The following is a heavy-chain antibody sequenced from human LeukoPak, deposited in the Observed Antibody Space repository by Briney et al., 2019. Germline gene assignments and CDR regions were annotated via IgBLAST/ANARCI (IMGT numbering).Heavy chain of an antibody. V-gene: IGHV1-18*01. CDR1: GYTFTTYG. D-gene: IGHD3-9*01. J-gene: IGHJ4*02. Sequence: ASVTVSFKASGYTFTTYGLSWVRQAPGQGLEWLGWISTYDDNIKYAQSLQGRLTLTIDTSTSTDYMELRSLTSDDTAVYYCARETYSNILTGTDYWGPGTLVTVSS. CDR3: ARETYSNILTGTDY. CDR2: ISTYDDNI.